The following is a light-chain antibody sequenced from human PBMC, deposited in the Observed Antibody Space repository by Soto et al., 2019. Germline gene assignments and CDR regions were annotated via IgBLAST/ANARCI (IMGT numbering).Light chain of an antibody. CDR1: QGIGNY. J-gene: IGKJ5*01. Sequence: TPSPSAMSASVGDRVTITCRASQGIGNYLAWFQQKPGKVPQRLIYAASSLQSGVPSRFSGSGSGTEFTLTISSLQPEDLAVYYCLQHNSYPFTFGQGTRLEIK. CDR3: LQHNSYPFT. V-gene: IGKV1-17*03. CDR2: AAS.